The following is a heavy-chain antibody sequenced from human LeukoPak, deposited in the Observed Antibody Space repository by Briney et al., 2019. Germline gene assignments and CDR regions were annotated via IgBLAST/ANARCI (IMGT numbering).Heavy chain of an antibody. J-gene: IGHJ4*02. D-gene: IGHD2-2*01. CDR1: GGSFSDYY. Sequence: SETLSLTCAVYGGSFSDYYWSWLRQPPGKGLEWIGEINHSGNTYYNPSLKSRATVSVDTSKNQFSLKLDSVTAADTAVYYCARTVGIVVIPGVQEDAYFDNWGQGTLVTVSS. CDR2: INHSGNT. CDR3: ARTVGIVVIPGVQEDAYFDN. V-gene: IGHV4-34*01.